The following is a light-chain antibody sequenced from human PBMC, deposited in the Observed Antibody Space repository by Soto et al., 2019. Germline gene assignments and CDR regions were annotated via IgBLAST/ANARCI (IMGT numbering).Light chain of an antibody. CDR2: DAS. CDR3: QQRSNWPPVFT. CDR1: QSVSRF. J-gene: IGKJ3*01. V-gene: IGKV3-11*01. Sequence: EIVLTQSPVTLSLSPGERATLSCRASQSVSRFLAWYQQRPGQAPRLLISDASNRATGIPARFSGSGSGTNFTLTISSLEPEDFAVYYCQQRSNWPPVFTFGPGTKVEIK.